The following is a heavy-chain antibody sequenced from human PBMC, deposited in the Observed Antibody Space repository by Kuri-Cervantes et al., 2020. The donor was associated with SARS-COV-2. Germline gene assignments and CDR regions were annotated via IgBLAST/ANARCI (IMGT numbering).Heavy chain of an antibody. CDR2: IYHSGST. Sequence: GSLRLSCAASGFTFSSYAMSWVRQAPGKGLEWIGSIYHSGSTYYNPSLKSRVTISVDTSKNQFSLKLSSVTAADTAVYYCARQQGGDFWSGYYHPYYFDYWGQGTLVTVSS. V-gene: IGHV4-38-2*01. CDR3: ARQQGGDFWSGYYHPYYFDY. D-gene: IGHD3-3*01. J-gene: IGHJ4*02. CDR1: GFTFSSYA.